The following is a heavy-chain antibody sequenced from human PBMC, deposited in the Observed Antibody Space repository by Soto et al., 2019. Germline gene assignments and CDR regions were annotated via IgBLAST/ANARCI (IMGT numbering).Heavy chain of an antibody. D-gene: IGHD6-13*01. V-gene: IGHV3-11*01. J-gene: IGHJ4*02. CDR3: ARRAAAGRSFDS. CDR1: GFTFSDYY. CDR2: ISSSGNSI. Sequence: PGGSLRLSCAASGFTFSDYYMTWIRQAPGKGLEWVSYISSSGNSIYYADSVRGRFTVSRDNAKNSLFLQMNSLRAEDTAVYYCARRAAAGRSFDSWGQGTRVTVSS.